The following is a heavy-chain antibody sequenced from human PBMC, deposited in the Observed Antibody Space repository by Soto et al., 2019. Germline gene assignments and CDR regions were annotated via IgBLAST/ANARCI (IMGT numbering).Heavy chain of an antibody. V-gene: IGHV2-5*02. D-gene: IGHD2-21*01. CDR3: PHNAPVEGYVGY. J-gene: IGHJ4*02. CDR2: IYWDDDK. CDR1: GFSLSTSGVG. Sequence: QITLKESGPTLVKPTQTLTLTCTFSGFSLSTSGVGVGWIRQPPGKALEWLALIYWDDDKRYSPSLKSRLTITKDTSNNQLVLTMTNMDPVATATYYCPHNAPVEGYVGYWGQGTLVPVSS.